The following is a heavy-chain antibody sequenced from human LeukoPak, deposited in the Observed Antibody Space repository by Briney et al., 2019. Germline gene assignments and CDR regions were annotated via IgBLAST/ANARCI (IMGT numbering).Heavy chain of an antibody. V-gene: IGHV3-7*01. J-gene: IGHJ4*02. CDR3: ARLFSSGWYIDY. D-gene: IGHD6-19*01. CDR1: GFTFSSYW. Sequence: GGSLRLSCAASGFTFSSYWMSWVRQAPGKGLEWVANIKQDGSEKYYVDSVKGRFTISRDNAKNSLYLQMDSLRAEDAAVYYCARLFSSGWYIDYWGQGILVTVSS. CDR2: IKQDGSEK.